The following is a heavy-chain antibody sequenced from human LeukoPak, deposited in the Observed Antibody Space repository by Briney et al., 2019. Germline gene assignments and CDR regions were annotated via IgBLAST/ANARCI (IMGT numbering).Heavy chain of an antibody. D-gene: IGHD2-21*02. V-gene: IGHV5-51*01. CDR3: ARRRYCGGDCYDRAFDI. J-gene: IGHJ3*02. CDR1: GYSFTSYW. Sequence: GESLRISCKGSGYSFTSYWIGWVRQMPGKGLGWMGIIYPGDSDTRYSPSFQGQVTISADKSISTAYLQWSSLKASGTAMYYCARRRYCGGDCYDRAFDIWGQGTMVTVSS. CDR2: IYPGDSDT.